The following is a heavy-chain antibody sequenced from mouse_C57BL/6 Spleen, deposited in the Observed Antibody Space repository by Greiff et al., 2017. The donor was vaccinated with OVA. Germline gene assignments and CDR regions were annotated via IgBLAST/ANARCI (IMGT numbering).Heavy chain of an antibody. D-gene: IGHD2-4*01. CDR1: GYTFTDYY. Sequence: QVQLQESGAELVRPGASVKLSCKASGYTFTDYYINWVKQRPGQGLEWIARIYPGSGNTYYNEKFKGKATLTAEKSSSTAYMQLSSLTSEDSAVYFCARFYYDGNYGYFDVWGTGTTVTVSS. V-gene: IGHV1-76*01. CDR3: ARFYYDGNYGYFDV. CDR2: IYPGSGNT. J-gene: IGHJ1*03.